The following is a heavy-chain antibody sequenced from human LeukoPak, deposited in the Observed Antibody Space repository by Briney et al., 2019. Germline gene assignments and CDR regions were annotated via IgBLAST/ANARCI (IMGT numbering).Heavy chain of an antibody. D-gene: IGHD3-9*01. CDR2: ISGSGGST. V-gene: IGHV3-23*01. CDR3: AKWARQYDILTGSNWFDP. CDR1: GFSVSIKY. J-gene: IGHJ5*02. Sequence: GGSLRLSCAASGFSVSIKYMNWVRQAPGKGLEWVSAISGSGGSTYYADSVKGRFTISRDNSKNTLYLQMNSLRAEDTAIYYCAKWARQYDILTGSNWFDPWGQGTLVTVSS.